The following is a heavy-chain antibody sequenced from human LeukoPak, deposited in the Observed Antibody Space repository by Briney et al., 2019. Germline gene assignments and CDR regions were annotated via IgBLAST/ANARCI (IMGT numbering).Heavy chain of an antibody. D-gene: IGHD6-13*01. CDR2: ISYDGSKK. Sequence: QTGGSLRLSCAAFGFTFSTYGMHWVRQAPGKGLEWVAVISYDGSKKYYPDSVKGRFTISRDNSKNTLSLQMNSLRPEDTAVYYCAKDGNGSWQYNWFDPWGQGTLVTVSS. CDR3: AKDGNGSWQYNWFDP. V-gene: IGHV3-30*18. J-gene: IGHJ5*02. CDR1: GFTFSTYG.